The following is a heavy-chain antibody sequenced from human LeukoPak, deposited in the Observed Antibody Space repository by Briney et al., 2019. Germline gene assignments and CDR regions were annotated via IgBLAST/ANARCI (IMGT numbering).Heavy chain of an antibody. CDR3: AKKPRGGRFGELLKYYFDY. CDR1: GFTFSNYA. J-gene: IGHJ4*02. D-gene: IGHD3-10*01. V-gene: IGHV3-7*03. Sequence: PGGSLRLSCAASGFTFSNYAMSWVRQAPGKGLERVANIKEDGSVKYYLDSVKGRFTISRDNAKSSLYLQMNSLRAEDTAVYYCAKKPRGGRFGELLKYYFDYWGQGTLVTVSS. CDR2: IKEDGSVK.